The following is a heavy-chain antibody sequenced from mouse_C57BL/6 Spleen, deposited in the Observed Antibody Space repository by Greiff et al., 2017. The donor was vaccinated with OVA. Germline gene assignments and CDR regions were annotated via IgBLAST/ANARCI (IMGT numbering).Heavy chain of an antibody. D-gene: IGHD3-3*01. CDR3: ARRAPAY. J-gene: IGHJ3*01. V-gene: IGHV1-39*01. CDR1: GYSFTDYN. CDR2: INPNYGTT. Sequence: EVQLQQSGPELVKPGASVKISCKASGYSFTDYNMHWVKQSTGKSLEWIGVINPNYGTTSYNEKFKGKATFTADTSSNTAYMQLSSLTAEDSAIYDCARRAPAYWGQGTLVTVSA.